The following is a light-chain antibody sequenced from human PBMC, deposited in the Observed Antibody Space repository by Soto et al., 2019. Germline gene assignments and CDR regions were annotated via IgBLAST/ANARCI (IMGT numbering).Light chain of an antibody. CDR2: EVS. V-gene: IGLV2-23*02. CDR3: CSYAGSSTLV. Sequence: QSVLTQPASVSGSHGQSITISCTGTSSDVGSYNLVSWYQQHPGKAPKLMIYEVSKRPSGVSNRFSGSKSGNTASLTISGLQAEDEADYYCCSYAGSSTLVFGGGTKVTVL. J-gene: IGLJ2*01. CDR1: SSDVGSYNL.